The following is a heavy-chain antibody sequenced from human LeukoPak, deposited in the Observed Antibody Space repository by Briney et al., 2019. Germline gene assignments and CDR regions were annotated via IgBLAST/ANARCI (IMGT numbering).Heavy chain of an antibody. Sequence: PGGSLRLSCAASGFTFSSYSMNGVRQAPGKGLAWFSSISSSSRYIYYADSAKGRFTISRDNAKNSLYLQMNSLRADDTAVYYCAKDGSSWYLVGWFDPWGQGTLVTVSS. CDR3: AKDGSSWYLVGWFDP. D-gene: IGHD6-13*01. V-gene: IGHV3-21*04. CDR2: ISSSSRYI. J-gene: IGHJ5*02. CDR1: GFTFSSYS.